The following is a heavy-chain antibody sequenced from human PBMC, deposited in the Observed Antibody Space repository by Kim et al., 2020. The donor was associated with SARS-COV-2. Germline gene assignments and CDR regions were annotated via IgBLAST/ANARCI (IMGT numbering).Heavy chain of an antibody. J-gene: IGHJ4*02. Sequence: SETLSLTCTVSGGSISSGGYYWSWIRQHPGKGLEWIGYIYYSGSTYYNPSLKSRVTISVDTSKNQFSLKLSSVTAADTAVYYCARAPRGGVITFGGVISEGFDYWGQGTLVTVSS. CDR3: ARAPRGGVITFGGVISEGFDY. CDR2: IYYSGST. CDR1: GGSISSGGYY. D-gene: IGHD3-16*02. V-gene: IGHV4-31*03.